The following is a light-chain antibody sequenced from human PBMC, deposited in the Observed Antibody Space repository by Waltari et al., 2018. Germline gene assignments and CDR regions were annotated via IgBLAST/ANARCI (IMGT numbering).Light chain of an antibody. CDR2: EVS. V-gene: IGLV2-23*02. CDR3: CSYAGHSPYV. J-gene: IGLJ1*01. Sequence: QSALTQPASVSGSPGQSITISCTGTSSDVGNYNLVSWYQQPPGKAPKLMFYEVSPRPPGVSNPFLGSKAGNTASLTISGLQPEDETDYYCCSYAGHSPYVFGTGTKVTVL. CDR1: SSDVGNYNL.